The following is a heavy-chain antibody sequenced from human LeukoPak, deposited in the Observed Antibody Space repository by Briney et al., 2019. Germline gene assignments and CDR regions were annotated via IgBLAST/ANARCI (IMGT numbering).Heavy chain of an antibody. J-gene: IGHJ3*01. Sequence: SETLSLTCTVSGGSISSGDYYWTWLRQPPGKGLEWLAYIYYTGSTYYNPSLKSRVTISVDTSKNQFSLKMTSLTAADTAVYYGARDNYDSSGYYEHALDLWGQGTMVTVPS. D-gene: IGHD3-22*01. CDR2: IYYTGST. CDR1: GGSISSGDYY. CDR3: ARDNYDSSGYYEHALDL. V-gene: IGHV4-30-4*01.